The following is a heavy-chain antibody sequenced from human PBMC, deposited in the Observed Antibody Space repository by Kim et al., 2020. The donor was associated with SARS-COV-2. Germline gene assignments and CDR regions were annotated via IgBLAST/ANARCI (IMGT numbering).Heavy chain of an antibody. V-gene: IGHV3-21*01. D-gene: IGHD3-9*01. J-gene: IGHJ3*02. CDR2: ISSSSSYI. CDR1: GFTFSSYS. CDR3: ARETPKLRYFDWLFRVDAFDI. Sequence: GGSLRLSCAASGFTFSSYSMNWVRQAPGKGLEWVSSISSSSSYIYYADSVKGRFTISRDNAKNSLYLQMNSLRAEDTAVYYCARETPKLRYFDWLFRVDAFDIWGQGTMVTVSS.